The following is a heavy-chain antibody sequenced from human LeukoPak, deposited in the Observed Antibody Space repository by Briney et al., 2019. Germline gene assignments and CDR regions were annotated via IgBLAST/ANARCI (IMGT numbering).Heavy chain of an antibody. V-gene: IGHV4-59*01. D-gene: IGHD3-22*01. J-gene: IGHJ3*02. Sequence: SETLSLTCTVSGGSISSYFWSWIRQPPGKGLEYIGYIYYSGRTNYNPPLMSRVTMSVDTSKNQFSLKLSSVTAADTAVYYCARFDSSGYRAFDMRGQGTMVTVSS. CDR3: ARFDSSGYRAFDM. CDR1: GGSISSYF. CDR2: IYYSGRT.